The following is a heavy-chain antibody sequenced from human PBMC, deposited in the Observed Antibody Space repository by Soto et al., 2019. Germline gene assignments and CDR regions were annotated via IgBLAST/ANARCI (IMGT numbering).Heavy chain of an antibody. CDR1: GFTFANAW. V-gene: IGHV3-15*01. J-gene: IGHJ4*02. Sequence: TGGSLRLSCAASGFTFANAWMSWVRQAPGKGLEWVGRVRSKADGGTTDYAAPVKGRFTTSRDDSENTLYLQMNSLKIDDAAVYYCRRDWDYPVLWGQGTLVTVSS. D-gene: IGHD1-7*01. CDR3: RRDWDYPVL. CDR2: VRSKADGGTT.